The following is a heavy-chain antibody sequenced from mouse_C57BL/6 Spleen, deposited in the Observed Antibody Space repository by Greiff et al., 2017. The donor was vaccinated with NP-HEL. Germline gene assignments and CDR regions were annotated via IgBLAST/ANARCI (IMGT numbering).Heavy chain of an antibody. Sequence: VQLKESGPGLVKPSQSLSLTCSVTGSSITSGYYWNWIRPFPGNKLEWMGFLTYDGSNNYNPSLKNRITITRDKSKNQFFLKLNSVATEDTATYYCAREGGYGGYYFDDWGQGTTLTVSS. CDR3: AREGGYGGYYFDD. J-gene: IGHJ2*01. D-gene: IGHD2-14*01. V-gene: IGHV3-6*01. CDR2: LTYDGSN. CDR1: GSSITSGYY.